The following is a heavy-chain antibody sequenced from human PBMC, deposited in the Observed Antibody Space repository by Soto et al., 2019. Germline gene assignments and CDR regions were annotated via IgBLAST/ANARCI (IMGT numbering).Heavy chain of an antibody. Sequence: GGSLRLSCAASGFTFSSYAMSWVRQAPGKGLEWVSAISGSGGSTYYADSVKGRFTISRDNSKNTLYLKMNSLRAEDTALYHCAKGGRCSGGTCYSAFDIWGQGTMVTVSS. CDR3: AKGGRCSGGTCYSAFDI. J-gene: IGHJ3*02. V-gene: IGHV3-23*01. CDR1: GFTFSSYA. CDR2: ISGSGGST. D-gene: IGHD2-15*01.